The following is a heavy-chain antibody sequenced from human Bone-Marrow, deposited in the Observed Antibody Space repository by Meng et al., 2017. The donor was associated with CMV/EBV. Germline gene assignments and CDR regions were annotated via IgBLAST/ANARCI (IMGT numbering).Heavy chain of an antibody. CDR3: ARDRWEVLMVQYGMDV. J-gene: IGHJ6*02. CDR2: IRYDGSNK. V-gene: IGHV3-30*02. CDR1: GFTFSSYW. Sequence: GSLRLSCAASGFTFSSYWMHWVRQAPGKGLEWVAFIRYDGSNKYYADSVKGRFTISRDNSKNTLYLQMNSLRAEDTAVYYCARDRWEVLMVQYGMDVWGQGTTVTVSS. D-gene: IGHD2-8*01.